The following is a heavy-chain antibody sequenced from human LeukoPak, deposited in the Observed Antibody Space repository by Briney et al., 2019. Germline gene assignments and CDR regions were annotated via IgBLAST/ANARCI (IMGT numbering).Heavy chain of an antibody. D-gene: IGHD6-13*01. CDR1: GYTLTELS. CDR3: ATDGKVGIAAAGTGLYYGMDV. J-gene: IGHJ6*04. CDR2: FDPEDGET. V-gene: IGHV1-24*01. Sequence: RASVTVSCKVSGYTLTELSMHWVRQAPGKGLEWMGGFDPEDGETIYAQKFQGRVTMTEDTSTDTAYVELSSLRSEDTAVYYCATDGKVGIAAAGTGLYYGMDVWGKGTTVTVSS.